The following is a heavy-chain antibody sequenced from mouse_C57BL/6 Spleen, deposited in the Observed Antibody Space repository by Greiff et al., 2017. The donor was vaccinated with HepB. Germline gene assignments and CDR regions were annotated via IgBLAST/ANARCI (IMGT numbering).Heavy chain of an antibody. CDR3: AAGSSWFAY. D-gene: IGHD1-1*01. CDR2: IWGVGST. Sequence: VKLMESGPGLVAPSQSLSITCTVSGFSLTSYGVDWVRQSPGKGLEWLGVIWGVGSTNYNSALKSRLSISKDNSKSQVFLKMNSLQTDDTAMYYCAAGSSWFAYWGQGTLVTVSA. CDR1: GFSLTSYG. V-gene: IGHV2-6*01. J-gene: IGHJ3*01.